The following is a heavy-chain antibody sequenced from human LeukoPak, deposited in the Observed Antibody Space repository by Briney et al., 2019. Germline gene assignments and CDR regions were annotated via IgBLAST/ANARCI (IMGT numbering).Heavy chain of an antibody. D-gene: IGHD3-10*01. Sequence: PSQTLSLTCTVSGGSISSGDYYWSWIRQPPGKGLEWIGYIYYSGSTYYNPSLKSRVTISVDTSKNKFSLKLSSVSAADTAVYYCARAPPDYFVSGEPDYWGQGTLVTVSP. V-gene: IGHV4-30-4*01. CDR2: IYYSGST. J-gene: IGHJ4*02. CDR3: ARAPPDYFVSGEPDY. CDR1: GGSISSGDYY.